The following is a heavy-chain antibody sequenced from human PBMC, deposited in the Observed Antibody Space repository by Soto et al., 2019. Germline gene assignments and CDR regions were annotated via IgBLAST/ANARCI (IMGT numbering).Heavy chain of an antibody. J-gene: IGHJ6*02. Sequence: GGSLRLSCAASGFTFSSDWMTWVRQAPGKGLEWVANIKEDGSEKYYVDSVKGRFTISRDNAEKSLYLQMNSLRAEDSAVYYCARGIQQLDSWGQGTTVTVSS. CDR3: ARGIQQLDS. CDR2: IKEDGSEK. CDR1: GFTFSSDW. D-gene: IGHD6-13*01. V-gene: IGHV3-7*03.